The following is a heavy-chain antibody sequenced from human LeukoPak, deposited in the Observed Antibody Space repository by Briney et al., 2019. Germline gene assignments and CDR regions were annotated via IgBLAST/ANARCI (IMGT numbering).Heavy chain of an antibody. CDR1: GFTFDDYA. D-gene: IGHD1-14*01. Sequence: GGSLRLSCAASGFTFDDYAMHWVRQAPGKGLEWVSGISWNSGSIGYADSVKGRFTISRDNAKNSLYLQMNSLRAEDTALYYCAKDGFCRGSDYSDYCGQRTLVTVTS. V-gene: IGHV3-9*01. CDR2: ISWNSGSI. J-gene: IGHJ4*02. CDR3: AKDGFCRGSDYSDY.